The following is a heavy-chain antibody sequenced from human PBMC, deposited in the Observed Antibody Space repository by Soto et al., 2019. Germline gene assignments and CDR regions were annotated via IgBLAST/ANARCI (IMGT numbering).Heavy chain of an antibody. D-gene: IGHD7-27*01. V-gene: IGHV4-39*01. CDR3: ALLRLGPDYFDF. CDR1: GASITTSSYY. CDR2: IYHSGRT. J-gene: IGHJ4*02. Sequence: QLQLQESGPGHVKPSETLALTCSVSGASITTSSYYWAWIRQPPGKGLEWVGSIYHSGRTYYNPSLKSRVTLSVDMSDNPFSLRMTSVSAADTAVYYCALLRLGPDYFDFWSPGTLVTVSS.